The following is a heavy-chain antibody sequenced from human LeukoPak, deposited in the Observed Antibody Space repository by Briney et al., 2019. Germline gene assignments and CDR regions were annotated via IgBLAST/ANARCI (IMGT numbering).Heavy chain of an antibody. D-gene: IGHD3-22*01. CDR2: INTNTGNP. Sequence: ASVKVSCKASGYTFTSYAMNWVRQAPGQGLEWMGWINTNTGNPTYAQGFTGRFVFSLDPSVSTAYLQISSLKAEDTAVYYCARDRRNYYDSSGYSGAFDIWGQGTMVTASS. CDR3: ARDRRNYYDSSGYSGAFDI. V-gene: IGHV7-4-1*02. J-gene: IGHJ3*02. CDR1: GYTFTSYA.